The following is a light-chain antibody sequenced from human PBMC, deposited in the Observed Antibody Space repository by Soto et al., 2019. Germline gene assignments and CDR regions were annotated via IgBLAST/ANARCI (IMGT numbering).Light chain of an antibody. V-gene: IGKV1-27*01. J-gene: IGKJ1*01. CDR2: AAS. CDR1: QAISIY. Sequence: DIQMTQCPSSLSASVGDRVTIACRASQAISIYLAWYQQKPGGVPKLLIYAASTLQSGVPSRLSGSGSGTHFPITISRMQPEDVATYYCQKYNSAPRAFGQGTKVDIK. CDR3: QKYNSAPRA.